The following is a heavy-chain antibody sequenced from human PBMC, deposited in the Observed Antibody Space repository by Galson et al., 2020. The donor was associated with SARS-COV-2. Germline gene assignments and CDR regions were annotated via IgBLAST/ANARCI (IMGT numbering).Heavy chain of an antibody. Sequence: GGSLRLSCTASGFSFSTYSMNWVRQAPGKGLEWVSYIDSSSSTIYDADSVKGRFTISRDNAKNSLYLQMNSLRDEDTAMYYCAREERDPAKLDYWGQGTLVTVSS. CDR1: GFSFSTYS. CDR3: AREERDPAKLDY. V-gene: IGHV3-48*02. CDR2: IDSSSSTI. D-gene: IGHD2-2*01. J-gene: IGHJ4*02.